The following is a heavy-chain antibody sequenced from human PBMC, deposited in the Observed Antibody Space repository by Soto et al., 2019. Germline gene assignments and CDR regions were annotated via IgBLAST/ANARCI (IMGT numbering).Heavy chain of an antibody. D-gene: IGHD2-2*01. J-gene: IGHJ3*01. CDR2: IYSGGST. CDR1: GFTVSSNY. Sequence: GGSLRLSCAASGFTVSSNYMSWVRQAPGKGLEWVSVIYSGGSTYYADSVKGRFTISRDNSKNTLYLQMNSLRAEDTAVYYCARDLPSKIVVVPAANRWGQGTMVT. V-gene: IGHV3-66*01. CDR3: ARDLPSKIVVVPAANR.